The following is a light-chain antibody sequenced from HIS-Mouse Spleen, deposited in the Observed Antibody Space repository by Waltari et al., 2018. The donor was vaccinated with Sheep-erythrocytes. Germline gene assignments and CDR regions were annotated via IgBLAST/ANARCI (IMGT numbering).Light chain of an antibody. V-gene: IGLV2-23*01. CDR2: EGS. CDR1: SSDVGSHNL. J-gene: IGLJ3*02. Sequence: QSALTQPPSVSGSPGQSITISCTGTSSDVGSHNLVSWYQQHPGKAPKLMIYEGSKRPSGVSNRFSGSKSGNTASLTISGLQAEDEADYYYCSYAGSSTPWVFGGGTKLTVL. CDR3: CSYAGSSTPWV.